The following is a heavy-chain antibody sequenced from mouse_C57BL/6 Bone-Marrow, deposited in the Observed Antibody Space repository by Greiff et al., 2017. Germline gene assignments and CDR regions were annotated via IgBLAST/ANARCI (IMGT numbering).Heavy chain of an antibody. V-gene: IGHV1-59*01. J-gene: IGHJ1*03. Sequence: QVQLKQPGAELVRPGTSVKLSCKASGYTFTSYWMHWVKQRPGQGLEWIGVIDPSDSYTNYNQKFKGKATLTVDTSSSPAYMQLSSLTSEDSAVYYCARYYYYGSSLYFDVWGTGTTVTVSS. CDR1: GYTFTSYW. CDR2: IDPSDSYT. CDR3: ARYYYYGSSLYFDV. D-gene: IGHD1-1*01.